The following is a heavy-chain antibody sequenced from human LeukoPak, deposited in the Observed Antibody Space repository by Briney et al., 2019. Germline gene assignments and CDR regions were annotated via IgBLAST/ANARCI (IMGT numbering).Heavy chain of an antibody. Sequence: ASVKVSCKASGGTFSSYAISWVRQAPGQGLEWMGGIIPIFGTANYAQKFQGRVTITADESTSTAYMELSSLRSEDTAVYYCASAVVGATDYYYYGMDVWGQGTTVTVSS. CDR2: IIPIFGTA. CDR3: ASAVVGATDYYYYGMDV. J-gene: IGHJ6*02. D-gene: IGHD1-26*01. CDR1: GGTFSSYA. V-gene: IGHV1-69*13.